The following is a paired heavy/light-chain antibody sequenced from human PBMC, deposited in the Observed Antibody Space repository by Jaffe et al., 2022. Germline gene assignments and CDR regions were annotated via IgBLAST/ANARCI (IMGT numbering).Light chain of an antibody. CDR1: QGISNY. CDR3: QKYNSAPFT. J-gene: IGKJ3*01. V-gene: IGKV1-27*01. Sequence: DIQMTQSPSSLSASVGDRVTITCRASQGISNYLAWYQQKPGKVPKLLIYAASTLQSGVPSRFSGSGSGTDFTLTISSLQPEDVATYYCQKYNSAPFTFGPGTKVDIK. CDR2: AAS.
Heavy chain of an antibody. CDR1: GFTFSSYS. CDR2: ISSSSSYI. D-gene: IGHD1-7*01. V-gene: IGHV3-21*01. J-gene: IGHJ4*02. CDR3: ARGLSWGYRATGTTLDY. Sequence: EVQLVESGGGLVKPGGSLRLSCAASGFTFSSYSMNWVRQAPGKGLEWVSSISSSSSYIYYADSVKGRFTISRDNAKNSLYLQMNSLRAEDTAVYYCARGLSWGYRATGTTLDYWGQGTLVTVSS.